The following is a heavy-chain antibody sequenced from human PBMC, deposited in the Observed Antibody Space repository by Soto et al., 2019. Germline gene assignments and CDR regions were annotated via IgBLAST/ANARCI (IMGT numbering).Heavy chain of an antibody. CDR2: IHHSGST. CDR3: ARDEGSHPGD. CDR1: GGSISSDNW. D-gene: IGHD6-13*01. V-gene: IGHV4-4*02. J-gene: IGHJ4*02. Sequence: QVQLQESGPGLVRPSGTVSLTCAVSGGSISSDNWWSWVRPPPGKGLEWSGEIHHSGSTNYNPSLKSRVTMSVVPAKNLFSLTLNAVTAAATAFYYCARDEGSHPGDWGQGTMVSVSS.